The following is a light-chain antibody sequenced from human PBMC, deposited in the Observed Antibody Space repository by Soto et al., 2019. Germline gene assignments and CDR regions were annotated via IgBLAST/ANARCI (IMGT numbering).Light chain of an antibody. CDR1: SSDVGAYNS. Sequence: QSVLTQPASVSGSPGQSITISCTGTSSDVGAYNSVAWYQHNPGKAPKLMIYDVSNRPSGVSNRFSGSKSGNTASLTISGLQAEDEADYYCSSYTSSSTLVFGGGTKLTVL. CDR3: SSYTSSSTLV. V-gene: IGLV2-14*01. CDR2: DVS. J-gene: IGLJ2*01.